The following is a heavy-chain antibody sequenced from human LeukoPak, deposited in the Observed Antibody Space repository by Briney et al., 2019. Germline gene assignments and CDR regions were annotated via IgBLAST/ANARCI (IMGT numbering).Heavy chain of an antibody. V-gene: IGHV5-51*01. CDR3: ARSMVRGVIRAYFDY. CDR2: IYPGDSDT. Sequence: KSGESLKISCTGSGYSFTSYWIGWVRQMPGKGLEWMGIIYPGDSDTRYSPSFQGQVTISADKSISTAFLQWSSLKASDTAMYYCARSMVRGVIRAYFDYWGQGTLVTVSS. J-gene: IGHJ4*02. D-gene: IGHD3-10*01. CDR1: GYSFTSYW.